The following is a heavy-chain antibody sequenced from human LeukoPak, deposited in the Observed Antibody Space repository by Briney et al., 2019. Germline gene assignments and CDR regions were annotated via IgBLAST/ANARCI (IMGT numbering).Heavy chain of an antibody. CDR1: GCTFSGSA. V-gene: IGHV3-73*01. CDR3: YTYYYGSGSYNPPFYFDY. CDR2: IRSQANSYAT. D-gene: IGHD3-10*01. Sequence: QAGGSLRLSCAASGCTFSGSAMHWVRQASGKGREWVGRIRSQANSYATAYAASVKGRFTISRDDSKNTAYLQMNSLKTEDTAVYCCYTYYYGSGSYNPPFYFDYWGQGTLVTVSS. J-gene: IGHJ4*02.